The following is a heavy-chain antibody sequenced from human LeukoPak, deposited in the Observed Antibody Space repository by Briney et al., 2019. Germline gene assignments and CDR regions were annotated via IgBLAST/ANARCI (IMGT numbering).Heavy chain of an antibody. CDR2: ISWNSGSI. J-gene: IGHJ4*02. V-gene: IGHV3-9*01. CDR1: GFTFTDYT. CDR3: AKSSYYDSSGYYREYYFDY. Sequence: GGSLRLSCAASGFTFTDYTMHWVRQAPGKGLEWVSGISWNSGSIGYADSVKGRFTISRDNAKTSLYLQMNSLRAEDTAVYYCAKSSYYDSSGYYREYYFDYWGQGTLVTVSS. D-gene: IGHD3-22*01.